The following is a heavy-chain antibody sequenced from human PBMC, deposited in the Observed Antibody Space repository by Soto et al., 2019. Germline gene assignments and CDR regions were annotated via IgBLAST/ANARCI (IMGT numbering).Heavy chain of an antibody. D-gene: IGHD5-18*01. CDR2: IIPIFGTA. V-gene: IGHV1-69*01. J-gene: IGHJ6*02. Sequence: QVQLVQSGAEVKKPGSSVKVSCKASGGTFSSYAISWVRQAPGQGLEWMGGIIPIFGTANYAQKFQGRVTITADESTNTAYKELSSLRSEDTAVYYCAREGLDTAMVTDYYYYGMDVWGQGTTVTVSS. CDR1: GGTFSSYA. CDR3: AREGLDTAMVTDYYYYGMDV.